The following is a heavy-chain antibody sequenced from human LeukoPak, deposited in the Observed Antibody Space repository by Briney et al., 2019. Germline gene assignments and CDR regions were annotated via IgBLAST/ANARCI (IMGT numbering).Heavy chain of an antibody. J-gene: IGHJ4*02. Sequence: PSETLSLTCTVSGGSISSSSYYWGWIRQPPGKGLEWIGYIYYSGSTYYNPSLKSRVTISVDTSKNQFSLKLSSVTAADTAVYYCARVPPPLRYYDYWGQGTLVTVSS. CDR2: IYYSGST. CDR1: GGSISSSSYY. CDR3: ARVPPPLRYYDY. D-gene: IGHD3-9*01. V-gene: IGHV4-30-4*08.